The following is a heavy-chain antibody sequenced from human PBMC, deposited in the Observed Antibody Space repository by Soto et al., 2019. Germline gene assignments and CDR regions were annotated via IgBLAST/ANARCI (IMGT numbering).Heavy chain of an antibody. CDR2: VHHSWGS. CDR3: ARQGFGPLHGLVDV. Sequence: QVQLQESGLGLVKPSETLSLSCTVSGGSFTSYYWGWIRQPPGKEMEWIGYVHHSWGSAYNPSLQSRVAISLDTSKSQFSLKLTSVTATDTALYYCARQGFGPLHGLVDVWGKGTTVIVSS. J-gene: IGHJ6*04. D-gene: IGHD3-10*01. V-gene: IGHV4-59*08. CDR1: GGSFTSYY.